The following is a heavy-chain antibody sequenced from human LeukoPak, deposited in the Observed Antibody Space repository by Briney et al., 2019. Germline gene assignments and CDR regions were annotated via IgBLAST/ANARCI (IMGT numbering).Heavy chain of an antibody. CDR3: ARGEGGAVAGFVDY. D-gene: IGHD6-19*01. CDR2: VCGRGKTK. Sequence: GGSLRLSCAASGFTFSGYEMNWVRQAPGKGLEWISYVCGRGKTKYYADSVKGRFTISRDDAKNFLYLQMNSLRAEDTAVYYCARGEGGAVAGFVDYWGQGTLVTVSS. CDR1: GFTFSGYE. V-gene: IGHV3-48*03. J-gene: IGHJ4*02.